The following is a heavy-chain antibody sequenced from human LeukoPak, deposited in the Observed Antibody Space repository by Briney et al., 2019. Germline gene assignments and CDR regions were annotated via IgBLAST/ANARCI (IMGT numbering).Heavy chain of an antibody. Sequence: SETLSLTCTVSGGSISSYYWSWIRQPPGKGLEWIGYIYYSGSTNYNPSLKSRVTISVDTSKNQFSLKLSSVTAADTAVYYCARDYQLGYCSGGSCYGYYYYGMDVWGQGTTVTVSS. CDR3: ARDYQLGYCSGGSCYGYYYYGMDV. CDR1: GGSISSYY. J-gene: IGHJ6*02. D-gene: IGHD2-15*01. V-gene: IGHV4-59*01. CDR2: IYYSGST.